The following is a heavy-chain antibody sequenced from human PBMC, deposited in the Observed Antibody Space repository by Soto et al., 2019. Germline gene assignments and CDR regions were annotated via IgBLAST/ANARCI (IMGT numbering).Heavy chain of an antibody. Sequence: ASGKGSWKETSYSFTSSGISWVRQAPGQGLEWMGWISLYNGKTDYSQRLQDRVTMTTDTSTSTAYLELRSLRSDDTAVYFCARGFYYDSSGASPYYFDYWGPGTLVTVSS. J-gene: IGHJ4*02. D-gene: IGHD3-22*01. CDR2: ISLYNGKT. V-gene: IGHV1-18*01. CDR1: SYSFTSSG. CDR3: ARGFYYDSSGASPYYFDY.